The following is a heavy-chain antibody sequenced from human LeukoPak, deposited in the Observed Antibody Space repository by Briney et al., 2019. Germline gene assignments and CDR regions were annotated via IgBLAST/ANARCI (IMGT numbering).Heavy chain of an antibody. J-gene: IGHJ5*02. CDR2: FDPEDGET. CDR1: GYTLTKLS. V-gene: IGHV1-24*01. D-gene: IGHD6-13*01. Sequence: GASVKASCKVSGYTLTKLSMNWVRQAPGKGLEWRGGFDPEDGETIYAQKFQGRVTMTEDTSTDTAYMELSSLRSEDTAVYYCATAQIAAASREFDPWGQGTLVTVSS. CDR3: ATAQIAAASREFDP.